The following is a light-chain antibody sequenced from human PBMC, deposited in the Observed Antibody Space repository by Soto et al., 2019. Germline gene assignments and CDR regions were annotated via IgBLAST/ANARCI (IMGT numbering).Light chain of an antibody. CDR1: QSVLYSSNNKNY. CDR3: QQYKINPPT. Sequence: DIVMTQSPDSLAVSLGERATINCKSSQSVLYSSNNKNYLAWYQQRPGQPPKPLIYWASTRESGVPDRFSGSGSGTDFTLTITSLQAADVAVYYCQQYKINPPTFGQGTKLEIK. CDR2: WAS. V-gene: IGKV4-1*01. J-gene: IGKJ2*01.